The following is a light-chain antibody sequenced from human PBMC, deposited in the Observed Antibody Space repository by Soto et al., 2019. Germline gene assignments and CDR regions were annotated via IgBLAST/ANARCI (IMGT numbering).Light chain of an antibody. CDR3: QHYNTHSRA. CDR2: KAS. Sequence: DIQMTQSPSTLSASVGDRVTITCRASQGISTSLAWYQQKPGKAPKLLIYKASSLQSGVPSRFSGSGSGTEFTLTISSLQPDDFATYYCQHYNTHSRAFGQGTKVEIK. CDR1: QGISTS. V-gene: IGKV1-5*03. J-gene: IGKJ1*01.